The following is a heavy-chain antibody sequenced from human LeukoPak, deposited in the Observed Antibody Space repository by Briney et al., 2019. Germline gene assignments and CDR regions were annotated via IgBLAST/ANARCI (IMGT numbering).Heavy chain of an antibody. CDR2: ISSSSSTI. CDR3: ARGRYYYGSGSYYTNWFDP. D-gene: IGHD3-10*01. CDR1: GFTFSSYS. Sequence: PGGSLRLSCAASGFTFSSYSMNWVRQAPGKGLEWVSYISSSSSTIYYADSVKGRFTISRDNAKNSLYLQMNSLRAEDTAVYYCARGRYYYGSGSYYTNWFDPWGQGTLVTVSS. V-gene: IGHV3-48*01. J-gene: IGHJ5*02.